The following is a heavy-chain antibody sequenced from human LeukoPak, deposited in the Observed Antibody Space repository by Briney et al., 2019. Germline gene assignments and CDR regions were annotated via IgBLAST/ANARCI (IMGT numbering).Heavy chain of an antibody. CDR1: GESFSGYY. CDR2: INHSGST. J-gene: IGHJ4*02. V-gene: IGHV4-34*01. CDR3: ATSGGTLGPTNYFAY. Sequence: SETLSLTCAVYGESFSGYYWSWIRQPPGKGLERIGEINHSGSTNYNPSLKSRVTISVDTSKNQFSLKLSSVTAADTAVYYCATSGGTLGPTNYFAYWGQGTLVTVSS. D-gene: IGHD3-16*01.